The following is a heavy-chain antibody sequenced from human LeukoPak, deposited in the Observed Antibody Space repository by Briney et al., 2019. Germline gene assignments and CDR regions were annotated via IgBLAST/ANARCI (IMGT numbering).Heavy chain of an antibody. V-gene: IGHV4-30-4*08. CDR2: IYYSGST. CDR1: GVTISSGDYY. D-gene: IGHD2-15*01. CDR3: ASAPYCSGGSCPVNDYYYYMDV. Sequence: SETLSLTCTVSGVTISSGDYYWSWIRQPPGKGLEWIGYIYYSGSTYYNPSLKSRVTMSVDTSKNQFSLKLSSVTAADTAVYYCASAPYCSGGSCPVNDYYYYMDVWGKGTTVTVSS. J-gene: IGHJ6*03.